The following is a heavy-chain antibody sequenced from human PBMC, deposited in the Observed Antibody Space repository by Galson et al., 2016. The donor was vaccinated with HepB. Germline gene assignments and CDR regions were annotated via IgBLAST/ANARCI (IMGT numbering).Heavy chain of an antibody. V-gene: IGHV5-10-1*01. CDR3: ARLCVRTSHCHEDY. J-gene: IGHJ4*02. Sequence: QSGAEVKKPGESLRISCKGSGYDFTNYWITWVRQMPGKGLQWMGRINPSDSYANYNPSFQGHVTISADKSISTAYLQWSSLKASDTAMYYCARLCVRTSHCHEDYWGQGTLVTVSS. CDR2: INPSDSYA. CDR1: GYDFTNYW. D-gene: IGHD2-2*01.